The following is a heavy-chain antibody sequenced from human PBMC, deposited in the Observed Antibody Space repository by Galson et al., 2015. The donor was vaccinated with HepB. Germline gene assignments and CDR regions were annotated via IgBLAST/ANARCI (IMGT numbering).Heavy chain of an antibody. D-gene: IGHD3-3*02. J-gene: IGHJ4*02. CDR2: AYYRSKWYN. CDR1: GDSVSSNSAA. Sequence: CAISGDSVSSNSAAWNWIRQSPSSGLEWLGRAYYRSKWYNDYAVSVKSRITINPDTSKNQFSLQLNSVTPEDTAVYYCARVSRYYFDYWGQGTLVTVSS. V-gene: IGHV6-1*01. CDR3: ARVSRYYFDY.